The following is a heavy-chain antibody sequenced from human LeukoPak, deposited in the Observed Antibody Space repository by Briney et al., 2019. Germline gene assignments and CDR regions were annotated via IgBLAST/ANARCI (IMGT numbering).Heavy chain of an antibody. Sequence: ASVKVSCKASGYTFTGYYMHWVRQAPGQGLEWMGWINPNSGGTNYAQKFQGRVTMTRDTSISTAYMELSRLRSDDTAVYYCARVSARGGYGDDYFDHWGQGTLVTVSS. CDR3: ARVSARGGYGDDYFDH. D-gene: IGHD4-17*01. J-gene: IGHJ4*02. CDR2: INPNSGGT. V-gene: IGHV1-2*02. CDR1: GYTFTGYY.